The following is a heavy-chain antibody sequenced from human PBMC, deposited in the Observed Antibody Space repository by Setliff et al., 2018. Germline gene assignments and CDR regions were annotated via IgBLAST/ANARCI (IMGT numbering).Heavy chain of an antibody. CDR2: MSPQSDNT. D-gene: IGHD2-15*01. Sequence: ASVKVSCKASGYTFSAYDFNWVRQAPGRGLEWVGSMSPQSDNTVYAQKFLGRVTMTKNTSISTAYMELSSLRSEDTAVYYCARGQPPTPRPYFYHMDVWGKGTTVTVSS. V-gene: IGHV1-8*02. CDR3: ARGQPPTPRPYFYHMDV. J-gene: IGHJ6*03. CDR1: GYTFSAYD.